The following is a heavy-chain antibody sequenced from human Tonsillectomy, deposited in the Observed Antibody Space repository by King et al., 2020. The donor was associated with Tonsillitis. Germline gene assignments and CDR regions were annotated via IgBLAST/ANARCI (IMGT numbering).Heavy chain of an antibody. J-gene: IGHJ4*02. Sequence: QLVQSGGGVVQSGRSLRLSCAASGITFRSYGMQWVHQAPGKGPEWVAGISNDGYKVYYADSVRGRFTISRDNSKDTLFLQMNSLRVEDTAVYYCASYYYDSKGRFDYWGQGTLVAVSS. CDR3: ASYYYDSKGRFDY. V-gene: IGHV3-33*05. CDR1: GITFRSYG. D-gene: IGHD3-22*01. CDR2: ISNDGYKV.